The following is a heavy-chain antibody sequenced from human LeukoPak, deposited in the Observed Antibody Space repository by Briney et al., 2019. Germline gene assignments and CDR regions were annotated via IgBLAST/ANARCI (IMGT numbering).Heavy chain of an antibody. CDR2: IRYDGSNK. CDR1: GFTFRNHG. V-gene: IGHV3-30*02. J-gene: IGHJ4*02. CDR3: AKDPGPYYDTSGYF. Sequence: GGSLRLSCAASGFTFRNHGMHWVRQAPGKGLEWVAFIRYDGSNKYYADSVKGRFTISRDNSKNTLYLQMNSLRAEDTSVYYCAKDPGPYYDTSGYFWGQGTLVTVSS. D-gene: IGHD3-22*01.